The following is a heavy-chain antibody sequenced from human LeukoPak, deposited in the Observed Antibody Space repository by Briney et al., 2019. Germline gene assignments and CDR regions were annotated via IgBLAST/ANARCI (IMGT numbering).Heavy chain of an antibody. J-gene: IGHJ4*02. Sequence: SQTLSLTCAVSGGSISSGGYSWSWIRQPPGKGLEWIGYIYHSGSTYYNPSPKSRVTISVDRSKNQFSLKLSSVTAADTAVYYCARVYSSGWYYFDYWGQGTLVTVSS. V-gene: IGHV4-30-2*01. CDR2: IYHSGST. CDR1: GGSISSGGYS. D-gene: IGHD6-19*01. CDR3: ARVYSSGWYYFDY.